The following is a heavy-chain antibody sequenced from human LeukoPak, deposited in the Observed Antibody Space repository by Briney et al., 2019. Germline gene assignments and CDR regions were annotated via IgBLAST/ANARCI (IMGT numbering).Heavy chain of an antibody. Sequence: SVKVSCKASGGTFSSYAISWVRQAPGQGLEWMGGIIPIFGTANYAQKFQGRVTITADESTSTAYMELSSLRSEDTAVYYCARGHIVVVPAAMGVVNYYYGMDVWGQGTTVTVPS. D-gene: IGHD2-2*01. CDR1: GGTFSSYA. V-gene: IGHV1-69*13. CDR3: ARGHIVVVPAAMGVVNYYYGMDV. J-gene: IGHJ6*02. CDR2: IIPIFGTA.